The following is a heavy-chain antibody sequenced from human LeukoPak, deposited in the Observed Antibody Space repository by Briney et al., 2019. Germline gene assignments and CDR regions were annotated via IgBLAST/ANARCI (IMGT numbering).Heavy chain of an antibody. J-gene: IGHJ4*02. D-gene: IGHD3-10*01. CDR3: AKGLPLLWFGEHRPGYSDY. V-gene: IGHV3-23*01. Sequence: PGGSLRLSCAASGFTFSSYAMSWVRQAPGKGLEWVSAISGSGGSTYYADSVKGRFTISRDNSKNTLYLQMNSLRAEDTAVYYCAKGLPLLWFGEHRPGYSDYWGQGTLVTVSS. CDR2: ISGSGGST. CDR1: GFTFSSYA.